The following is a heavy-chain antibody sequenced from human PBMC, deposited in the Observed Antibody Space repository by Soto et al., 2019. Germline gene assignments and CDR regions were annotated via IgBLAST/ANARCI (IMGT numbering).Heavy chain of an antibody. CDR3: ARVIAAAADFDY. CDR1: GYTFTSYG. D-gene: IGHD6-13*01. Sequence: QVQLVQSGAEVKKPGASVKVSCKASGYTFTSYGISWVRQAPGQGLEWMGWISAYNRNTNYAQRLQGRVTMTTDTSGSTACRELRSLRSDDTAVYYCARVIAAAADFDYWGQGTLVTVSS. CDR2: ISAYNRNT. V-gene: IGHV1-18*01. J-gene: IGHJ4*02.